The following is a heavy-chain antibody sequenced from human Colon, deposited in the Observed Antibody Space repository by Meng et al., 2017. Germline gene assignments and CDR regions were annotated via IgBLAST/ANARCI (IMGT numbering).Heavy chain of an antibody. Sequence: SETLSLTCTVSGGSISSTTYYWGWIRQPPGKGLEWIGTIYYSGSTYYKPSLKSRVTISLDSSKNQFSLKLSSVTAADTAAYYCARGGVLWHSSNWGQGTLVTVSS. V-gene: IGHV4-39*07. CDR2: IYYSGST. CDR3: ARGGVLWHSSN. J-gene: IGHJ4*02. CDR1: GGSISSTTYY. D-gene: IGHD2/OR15-2a*01.